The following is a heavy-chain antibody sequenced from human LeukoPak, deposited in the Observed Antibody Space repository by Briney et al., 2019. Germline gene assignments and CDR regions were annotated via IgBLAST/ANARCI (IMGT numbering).Heavy chain of an antibody. V-gene: IGHV1-69*05. CDR3: ARDPTYCSGGSCLWNGGFDP. CDR1: RGTFSSYA. J-gene: IGHJ5*02. D-gene: IGHD2-15*01. CDR2: FIPIFVTA. Sequence: SVKVSCKASRGTFSSYAISWVRQAPGQGLEWMGGFIPIFVTANYAQKFQGRVTITTDESTSTAYMELGSLRSEDTAVYYCARDPTYCSGGSCLWNGGFDPWGQGTLVTVSS.